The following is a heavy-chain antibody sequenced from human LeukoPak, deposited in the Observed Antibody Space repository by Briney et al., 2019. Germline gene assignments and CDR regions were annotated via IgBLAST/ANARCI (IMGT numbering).Heavy chain of an antibody. Sequence: SETLSLTCTVSGGSISSYYWSWIRQPPGKGLEWIGYIYYSGNTNYNPSLKSRVTISVDTSKIQFSLKLTSVTAADTAVYYCARHGYYGSGTIDYWGQGTLVTVSS. V-gene: IGHV4-59*01. D-gene: IGHD3-10*01. CDR3: ARHGYYGSGTIDY. CDR2: IYYSGNT. J-gene: IGHJ4*02. CDR1: GGSISSYY.